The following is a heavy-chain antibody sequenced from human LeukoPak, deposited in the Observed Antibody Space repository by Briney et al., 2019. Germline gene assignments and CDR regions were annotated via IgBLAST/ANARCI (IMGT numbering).Heavy chain of an antibody. V-gene: IGHV3-30*19. CDR1: GFTFSSYG. CDR2: ISYDGSNK. Sequence: GGSLRLPCAASGFTFSSYGMHWVRQAPGKGLEWVAVISYDGSNKYYADSVKGRFTISRDNSKNTLYLQMNSLRAEDTAVYYCASSAAAHFDYWGQGTLVIVSS. J-gene: IGHJ4*02. CDR3: ASSAAAHFDY. D-gene: IGHD6-13*01.